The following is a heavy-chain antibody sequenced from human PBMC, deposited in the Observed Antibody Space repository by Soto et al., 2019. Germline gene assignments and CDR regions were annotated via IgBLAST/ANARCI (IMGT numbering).Heavy chain of an antibody. D-gene: IGHD3-10*01. CDR2: IHPNSGGT. Sequence: QVQLVQSGAEVKKPGASVKVSCKASGYTFTGYYMHWVRQAPGQGLEGMGWIHPNSGGTNYAQKFQGWVTRTRDTSISTAYRELSRLRSDDTAVYYCARDARGDEAPMDYWGQGTLVTVSS. CDR1: GYTFTGYY. CDR3: ARDARGDEAPMDY. V-gene: IGHV1-2*04. J-gene: IGHJ4*02.